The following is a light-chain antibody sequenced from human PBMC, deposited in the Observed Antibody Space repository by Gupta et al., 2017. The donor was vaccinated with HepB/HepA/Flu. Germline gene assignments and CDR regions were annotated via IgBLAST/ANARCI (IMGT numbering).Light chain of an antibody. J-gene: IGKJ4*01. CDR3: QQCSSTPLT. CDR1: QSISIY. Sequence: DIQMTQSPSSLSASVGDRVTITYRASQSISIYLSWYQQKPGEAPKLLIYAASSLQSGVPSRFSASGSGTDFTLTINSLQPEDFATYYCQQCSSTPLTFGGGTKVEIK. CDR2: AAS. V-gene: IGKV1-39*01.